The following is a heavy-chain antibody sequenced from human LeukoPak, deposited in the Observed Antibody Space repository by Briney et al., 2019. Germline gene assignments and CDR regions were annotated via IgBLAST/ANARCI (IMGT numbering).Heavy chain of an antibody. CDR2: ISWNSGSI. D-gene: IGHD4-17*01. J-gene: IGHJ4*02. V-gene: IGHV3-9*03. CDR1: GFTFDDYA. Sequence: PGRSLRLSCAASGFTFDDYAMHWVRHAPGKGLEWVSGISWNSGSIGYADSVKGRFTISRDNAKNSLYLQMNSLRAEDMALYHCARAGSYGDLDYWGQGTLVTVSS. CDR3: ARAGSYGDLDY.